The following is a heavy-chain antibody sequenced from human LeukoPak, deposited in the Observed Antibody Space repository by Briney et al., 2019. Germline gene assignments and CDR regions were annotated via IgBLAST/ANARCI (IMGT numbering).Heavy chain of an antibody. CDR2: VSGSGDRT. CDR1: GFTFSNYA. V-gene: IGHV3-23*01. J-gene: IGHJ4*02. Sequence: PGGSLRLSCAASGFTFSNYAMSWVRQAPGKGLEWISAVSGSGDRTYYAGSVKGRFTISRDNSKNIVYLRMNSLRAEDTAVYYCVRDSGDGDYEPLDSWGQGTLVTVSS. D-gene: IGHD4-17*01. CDR3: VRDSGDGDYEPLDS.